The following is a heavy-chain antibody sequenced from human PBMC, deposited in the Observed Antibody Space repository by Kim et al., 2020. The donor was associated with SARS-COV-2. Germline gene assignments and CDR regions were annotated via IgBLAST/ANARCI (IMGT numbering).Heavy chain of an antibody. V-gene: IGHV1-69*13. CDR1: GGTFSSYA. CDR2: IIPIFGTA. D-gene: IGHD3-10*01. J-gene: IGHJ4*02. Sequence: SVKVSCKASGGTFSSYAISWVRQAPGQGLEWMGGIIPIFGTANYAQKFQGRVTITADESTSTAYMELSSLRSEDTAVYYCARERGGYGSGSYYNVPFDYWGQGTLVTVSS. CDR3: ARERGGYGSGSYYNVPFDY.